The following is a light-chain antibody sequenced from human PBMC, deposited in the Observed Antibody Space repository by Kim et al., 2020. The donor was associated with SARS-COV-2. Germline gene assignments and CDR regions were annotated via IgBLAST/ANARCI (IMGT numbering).Light chain of an antibody. V-gene: IGLV4-69*01. CDR1: SGHSNYV. J-gene: IGLJ3*02. CDR2: LNSDGSH. CDR3: QTWGSGIQV. Sequence: QPVLTQSPSASASLGASVKLTCTLSSGHSNYVIAWHQQQPEKVPRYLMKLNSDGSHNRGDGIPDRFSGSSSGAERYLTISSLQSEDEADYYCQTWGSGIQVFGGETQLTVL.